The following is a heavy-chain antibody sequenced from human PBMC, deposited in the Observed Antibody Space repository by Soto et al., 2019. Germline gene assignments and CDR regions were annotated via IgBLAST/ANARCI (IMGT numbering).Heavy chain of an antibody. V-gene: IGHV1-69*13. D-gene: IGHD3-16*01. Sequence: SVKVSCKASGGTFSSYAISWVRQAPGQGLEWMGGIIPIFGTANYAQKFQGRVTITADESTSTAYMELSSLRSEDTAVYDCARVRKDYVWGSYSYWFDPWGQGTLVTVSS. J-gene: IGHJ5*02. CDR3: ARVRKDYVWGSYSYWFDP. CDR2: IIPIFGTA. CDR1: GGTFSSYA.